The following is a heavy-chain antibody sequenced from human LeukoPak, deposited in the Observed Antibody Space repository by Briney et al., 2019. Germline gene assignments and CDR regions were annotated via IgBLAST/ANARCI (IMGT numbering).Heavy chain of an antibody. CDR2: IRYDGSNK. Sequence: GSLRLSCAASGFTFSSYAMHWVRQAPGKGLEWVAFIRYDGSNKFYADSVKGRFTISRDTSKNTLYLQMNSLTTEDSAMYYCAKAGYCATTGCPDYYYMDVWGRGTTVTVSS. D-gene: IGHD2-2*01. V-gene: IGHV3-30*02. CDR3: AKAGYCATTGCPDYYYMDV. J-gene: IGHJ6*03. CDR1: GFTFSSYA.